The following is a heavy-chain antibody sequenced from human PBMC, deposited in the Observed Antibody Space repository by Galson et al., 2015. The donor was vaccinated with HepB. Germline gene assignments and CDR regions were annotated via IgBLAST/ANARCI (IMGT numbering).Heavy chain of an antibody. CDR1: GFTFDDYA. J-gene: IGHJ4*02. D-gene: IGHD6-19*01. V-gene: IGHV3-9*01. CDR2: ISWNSGTM. CDR3: AKILREAGYSSGYYFDQ. Sequence: SLRLSCAASGFTFDDYAMHWVRQAPGKGLEWVSGISWNSGTMGYADSVKGRFTISRDNAKNSLYLQMNSLRTEDTALYYCAKILREAGYSSGYYFDQWGQGTLVTVSS.